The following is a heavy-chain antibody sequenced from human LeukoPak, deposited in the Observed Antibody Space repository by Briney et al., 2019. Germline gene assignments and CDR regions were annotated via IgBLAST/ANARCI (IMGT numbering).Heavy chain of an antibody. CDR3: ARGLLRFGELPNWFDP. CDR1: GGSISSSSYY. CDR2: IHYSGST. V-gene: IGHV4-39*01. Sequence: SETLSLTCTVSGGSISSSSYYWGWIRQPPGKGLEWIGSIHYSGSTHYNPSLKSRVTISVDTSKNQFSLKLSSVTAADTAVYYCARGLLRFGELPNWFDPWGQGTLVTVFS. J-gene: IGHJ5*02. D-gene: IGHD3-10*01.